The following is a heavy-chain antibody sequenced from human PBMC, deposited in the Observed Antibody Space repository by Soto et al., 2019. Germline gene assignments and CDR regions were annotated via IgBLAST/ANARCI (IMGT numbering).Heavy chain of an antibody. CDR1: GYTFTSYA. CDR2: INAGNGNT. CDR3: ARDQYSGYDYFWFDP. J-gene: IGHJ5*02. V-gene: IGHV1-3*01. Sequence: ASVKVSCKASGYTFTSYAMHWVRQAPGQRLEWMGWINAGNGNTKYSQKFQGRVTITRDTSASTAYMELSSLRSEDTAVYYCARDQYSGYDYFWFDPWGQGTLVTVPQ. D-gene: IGHD5-12*01.